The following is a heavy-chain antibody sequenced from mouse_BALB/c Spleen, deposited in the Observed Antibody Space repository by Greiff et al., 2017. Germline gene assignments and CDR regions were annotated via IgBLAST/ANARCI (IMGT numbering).Heavy chain of an antibody. J-gene: IGHJ3*01. CDR1: GYTFTSYT. D-gene: IGHD2-14*01. CDR3: ARYYRYDGSWFAF. Sequence: QVQLKQSAAELARPGASVTMSCKASGYTFTSYTMHWVKQRPGQGLEWIGYINPSSGYTEYNQKFKDKTTLTADKSSSTAYMQLSSLTSEDSAVEYCARYYRYDGSWFAFWGQGTLVTVSA. V-gene: IGHV1-4*02. CDR2: INPSSGYT.